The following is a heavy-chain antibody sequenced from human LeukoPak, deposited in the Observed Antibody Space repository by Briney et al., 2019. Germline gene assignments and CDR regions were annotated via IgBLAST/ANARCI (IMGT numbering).Heavy chain of an antibody. D-gene: IGHD4-11*01. CDR3: AGAHSNSFYFDF. CDR2: IYSGST. CDR1: GGSVRTYY. V-gene: IGHV4-59*02. Sequence: SETLSLTCTVSGGSVRTYYWSWFRQSPGKGLEWIGYIYSGSTNYNPSLKSRVTISVDASKNQCSLKLRSVTAADTAVYFCAGAHSNSFYFDFWGQGTLVSVSS. J-gene: IGHJ4*02.